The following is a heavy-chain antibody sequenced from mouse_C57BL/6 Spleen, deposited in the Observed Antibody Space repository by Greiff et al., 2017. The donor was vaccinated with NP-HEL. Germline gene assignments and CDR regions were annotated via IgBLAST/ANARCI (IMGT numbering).Heavy chain of an antibody. CDR3: ARERDWDYFDY. CDR2: INYDGSST. Sequence: EVKLMESEGGLVQPGSSMKLSCTASGFTFSDYYMAWVRQVPEKGLEWVANINYDGSSTYYLDSLKSRFIISRDNAKNILYLQMSSLKSEDTATYYCARERDWDYFDYWGQGTTLTVSS. V-gene: IGHV5-16*01. CDR1: GFTFSDYY. D-gene: IGHD4-1*01. J-gene: IGHJ2*01.